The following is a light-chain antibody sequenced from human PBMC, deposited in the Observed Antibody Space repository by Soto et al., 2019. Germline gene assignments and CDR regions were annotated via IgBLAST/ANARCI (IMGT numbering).Light chain of an antibody. Sequence: EIVLTQSPGTLSLSPGERATLSCRASQSVSSSYLAWYQQKPGEAPRLLIYGASSRATGIPDRFSGRGSGTDFTLTISRLESEDFAVYYCQQYGRTFGQGTKVEIK. CDR3: QQYGRT. J-gene: IGKJ1*01. CDR2: GAS. CDR1: QSVSSSY. V-gene: IGKV3-20*01.